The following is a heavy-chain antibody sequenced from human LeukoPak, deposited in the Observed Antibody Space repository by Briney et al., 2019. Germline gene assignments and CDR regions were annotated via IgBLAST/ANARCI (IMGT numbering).Heavy chain of an antibody. CDR2: ISWNSGIV. CDR1: GFTVSSNY. Sequence: GGSLRLSCAASGFTVSSNYIWVRQAPGKGLEWVSHISWNSGIVGYADSVKGRFTISRDNAKNSLFLQMNSLRAEDTAVYYCAKDLFTGYWGQGTLVTVSS. D-gene: IGHD1-14*01. V-gene: IGHV3-48*04. CDR3: AKDLFTGY. J-gene: IGHJ4*02.